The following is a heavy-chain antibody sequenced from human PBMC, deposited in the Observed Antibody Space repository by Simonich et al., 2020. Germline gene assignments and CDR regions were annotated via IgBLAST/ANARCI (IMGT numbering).Heavy chain of an antibody. CDR1: GGSFSGYY. J-gene: IGHJ4*02. CDR2: INHSGST. D-gene: IGHD1-1*01. V-gene: IGHV4-34*01. Sequence: QVQLQQWGAGLLKPSETLSLTCAVYGGSFSGYYWSWIRQTPGKGLEWIGEINHSGSTNYNPSLKRRVTISVDTSKNQFSLKLSSVTAADTAVYYCARHLQLGPFDYWGQGTLVTVSS. CDR3: ARHLQLGPFDY.